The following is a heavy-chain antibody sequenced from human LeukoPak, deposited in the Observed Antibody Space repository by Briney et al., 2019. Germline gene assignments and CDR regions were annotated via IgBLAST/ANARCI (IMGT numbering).Heavy chain of an antibody. CDR3: AKDSPNWMGAFDI. CDR1: GFTFSSYG. J-gene: IGHJ3*02. Sequence: GGSLRLSCAASGFTFSSYGMHWVRQAPGKGLEWVAFIRYDGSNKYYADSVKGRFTISRDNSKNTLYLQMNSLRAEDTAVYYCAKDSPNWMGAFDIWGQGTMVTVSS. CDR2: IRYDGSNK. V-gene: IGHV3-30*02. D-gene: IGHD1-1*01.